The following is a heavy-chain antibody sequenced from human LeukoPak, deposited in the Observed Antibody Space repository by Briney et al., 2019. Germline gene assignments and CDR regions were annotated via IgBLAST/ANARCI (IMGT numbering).Heavy chain of an antibody. Sequence: GGSLRLSCAASGFTLNNYPMHWVRQAPGKGLEWVAFILSDGSSKHYADAVKGRFTISRDNSKNTLYLQLNSLRLEDTAIYYCARDPGYVIYSFDYWGQGALVTVSS. V-gene: IGHV3-30-3*01. D-gene: IGHD5-12*01. CDR3: ARDPGYVIYSFDY. CDR2: ILSDGSSK. J-gene: IGHJ4*02. CDR1: GFTLNNYP.